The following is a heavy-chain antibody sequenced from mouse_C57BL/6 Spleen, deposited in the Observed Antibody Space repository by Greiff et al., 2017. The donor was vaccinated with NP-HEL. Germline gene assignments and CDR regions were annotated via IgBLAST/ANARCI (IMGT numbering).Heavy chain of an antibody. J-gene: IGHJ3*01. CDR1: GYTFTDYE. V-gene: IGHV1-15*01. CDR3: TRSRVYGSRGWFAY. D-gene: IGHD1-1*01. Sequence: QVHVKQSGAELVRPGASVTLSCKASGYTFTDYEMHWVKQTPVHGLEWIGAIDPETGGTAYNQKFKGKAILTADKSSSTAYMELRSLTSEDSAVYYCTRSRVYGSRGWFAYWGQGTLVTVSA. CDR2: IDPETGGT.